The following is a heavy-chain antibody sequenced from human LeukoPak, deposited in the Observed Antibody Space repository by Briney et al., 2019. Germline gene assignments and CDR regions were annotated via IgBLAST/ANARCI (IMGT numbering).Heavy chain of an antibody. D-gene: IGHD3-22*01. Sequence: SETLSLTCTVSGGSISSGDYYWRWIRQPPGTGLEWIGYIYYSGSTYYNPSLKSRVTISVDTSKNQFSLKLSSVTAADTAVYYCARGVHDSSGYSNFDYWGQGTLVTVSS. CDR1: GGSISSGDYY. V-gene: IGHV4-30-4*08. J-gene: IGHJ4*02. CDR2: IYYSGST. CDR3: ARGVHDSSGYSNFDY.